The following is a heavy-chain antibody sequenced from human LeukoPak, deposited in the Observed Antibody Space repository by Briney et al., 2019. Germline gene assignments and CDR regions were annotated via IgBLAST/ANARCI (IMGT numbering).Heavy chain of an antibody. CDR2: ISAYNGHT. V-gene: IGHV1-18*01. CDR3: ARDQVVGATAGTFDY. D-gene: IGHD1-26*01. Sequence: GASVKVSCKASGYTFPGFGISWVRQAPGQGLEWMGWISAYNGHTNYAQNLQGRVTMTTDTSTSTAYMELTSLRSDDTAVYFCARDQVVGATAGTFDYWGQGTLVTVSS. CDR1: GYTFPGFG. J-gene: IGHJ4*02.